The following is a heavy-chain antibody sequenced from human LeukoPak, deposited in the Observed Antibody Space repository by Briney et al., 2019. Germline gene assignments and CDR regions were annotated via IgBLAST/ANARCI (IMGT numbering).Heavy chain of an antibody. V-gene: IGHV3-33*01. CDR3: AREGPRGNSQFDY. CDR2: IWYDGSNK. D-gene: IGHD2/OR15-2a*01. Sequence: GGSLRLSCAASGFTFSSYGMHWVRQALGKGLEWVALIWYDGSNKYYADSVKGRLTISRDNSKNTLYLQMNSLRAEDTAVYYCAREGPRGNSQFDYWGQGTLVTVSP. CDR1: GFTFSSYG. J-gene: IGHJ4*02.